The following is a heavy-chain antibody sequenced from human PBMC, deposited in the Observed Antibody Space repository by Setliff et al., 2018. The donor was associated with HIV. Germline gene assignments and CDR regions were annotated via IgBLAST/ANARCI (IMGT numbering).Heavy chain of an antibody. Sequence: ASVKVSCKPSGYSFTDHYIHWVRQAPGQGLEWMGWINPNSGYSTSAQKFQGRVLMSRDTSINTAYMELTRLRSDDTAVFYCARGGYDFRGLDYWGQGTLVTVSS. J-gene: IGHJ4*02. V-gene: IGHV1-2*02. D-gene: IGHD5-12*01. CDR1: GYSFTDHY. CDR2: INPNSGYS. CDR3: ARGGYDFRGLDY.